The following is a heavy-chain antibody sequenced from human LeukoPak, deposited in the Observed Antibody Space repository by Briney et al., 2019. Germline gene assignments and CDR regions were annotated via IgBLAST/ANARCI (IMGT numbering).Heavy chain of an antibody. Sequence: GGSLRLSCAASGFTFSSYWMSWVRQAPGKGLEWVANIKQDGSDKYYVDSVKGRFTISRDNAKNSLYLQINSLGAEDTAVYYCARKTVVGSYFDYWGQGTPVTVSS. D-gene: IGHD4-23*01. CDR3: ARKTVVGSYFDY. J-gene: IGHJ4*02. CDR1: GFTFSSYW. CDR2: IKQDGSDK. V-gene: IGHV3-7*03.